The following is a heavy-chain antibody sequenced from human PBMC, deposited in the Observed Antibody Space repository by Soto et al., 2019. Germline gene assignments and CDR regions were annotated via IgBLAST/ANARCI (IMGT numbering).Heavy chain of an antibody. CDR2: ITTAATRNI. CDR3: ARDDPIFGAIPRMDI. Sequence: EVQLVESGGSLVNPGGSLRLSCSASGFPFSSYTMYWVRQAPGKGLEWVSSITTAATRNIFYADSVKGRFTISRDNANNMLYLQMHNVRVEDTAVYYCARDDPIFGAIPRMDIWGQGTTVTVSS. CDR1: GFPFSSYT. V-gene: IGHV3-21*02. D-gene: IGHD3-3*01. J-gene: IGHJ6*02.